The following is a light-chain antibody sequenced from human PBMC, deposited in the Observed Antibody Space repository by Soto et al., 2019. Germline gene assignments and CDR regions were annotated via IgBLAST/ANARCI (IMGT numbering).Light chain of an antibody. Sequence: QSALTQPPSASGSPVQSVTISCTGASSDVGAYNFVSWYQQHPGKAPKLMIYEVNNRPSGVPDRFSGSKSGNTASLTVSGLQAEDEADYYCSSYAGSNNFEVFGTGTKVTVL. CDR3: SSYAGSNNFEV. V-gene: IGLV2-8*01. J-gene: IGLJ1*01. CDR2: EVN. CDR1: SSDVGAYNF.